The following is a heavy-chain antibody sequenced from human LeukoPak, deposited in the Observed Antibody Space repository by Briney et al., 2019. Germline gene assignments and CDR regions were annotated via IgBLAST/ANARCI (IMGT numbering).Heavy chain of an antibody. V-gene: IGHV4-39*07. CDR3: ARIMATIFGGTRIFDY. CDR2: IYYSGST. CDR1: GGSISSGSYY. J-gene: IGHJ4*02. Sequence: SQTLSLTCTVSGGSISSGSYYWGWIRQPPGKGLEWIGSIYYSGSTYYNPSLKSRVTISVDTSKNQFSLKLSSVTAADTAVYYCARIMATIFGGTRIFDYWGQGTLVTVSS. D-gene: IGHD5-24*01.